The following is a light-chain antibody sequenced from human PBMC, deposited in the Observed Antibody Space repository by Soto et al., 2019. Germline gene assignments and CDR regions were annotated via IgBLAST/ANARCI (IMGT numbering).Light chain of an antibody. CDR2: DAS. CDR1: QDISNY. CDR3: QQYDNLPFT. V-gene: IGKV1-33*01. Sequence: DIQRTQSPSSLSVSVGDRVTITCQASQDISNYLNWYQQKPGKVPKLLIYDASNLQTGVPSRFSGSGSGTDFTFTVSSLQPEDIGTYYCQQYDNLPFTFGQGTRLEIK. J-gene: IGKJ5*01.